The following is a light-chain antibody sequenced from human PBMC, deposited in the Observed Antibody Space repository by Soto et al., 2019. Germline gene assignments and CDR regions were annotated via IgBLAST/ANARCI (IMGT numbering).Light chain of an antibody. V-gene: IGKV1-9*01. CDR2: AAS. Sequence: IQLTQSPSSLSASVGVRVTITCRASQGISNFLAWYKQKPGKAPKLLIYAASTLQSGVPSRFSGSGSGTDFALTISSLQPDAFATYCCQQLDSYQSSVGGGTKVEIK. CDR1: QGISNF. CDR3: QQLDSYQSS. J-gene: IGKJ4*01.